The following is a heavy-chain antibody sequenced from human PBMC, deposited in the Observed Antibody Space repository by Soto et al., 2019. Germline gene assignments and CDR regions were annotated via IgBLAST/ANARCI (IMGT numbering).Heavy chain of an antibody. CDR3: ARGRYFDGGDYWVANLAFDY. V-gene: IGHV3-23*01. J-gene: IGHJ4*02. Sequence: EVQLLESGGGLLQPGGSLRLSCAASGFTFNNYVMNWVRQAPGKGLEWVSSISRSGSGSPYYSDSVKGRFTISRDNSKNMLSLQMNNLRAEDTAVYFCARGRYFDGGDYWVANLAFDYWGQGTLVTVSS. D-gene: IGHD3-22*01. CDR2: ISRSGSGSP. CDR1: GFTFNNYV.